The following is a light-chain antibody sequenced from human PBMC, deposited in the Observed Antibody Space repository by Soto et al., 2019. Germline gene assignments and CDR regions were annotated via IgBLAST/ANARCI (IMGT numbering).Light chain of an antibody. V-gene: IGLV1-44*01. CDR3: VAWDDTLNGVV. Sequence: QSVLTQPPSASGAPGQRLTISCSGSTSNIGATTVNWYQHLPGTAPKLLVYDKDRRPSGVPDRFSGSKSGTSASLAISGLQSEDEADYYCVAWDDTLNGVVFGGGTQLTVL. CDR2: DKD. CDR1: TSNIGATT. J-gene: IGLJ3*02.